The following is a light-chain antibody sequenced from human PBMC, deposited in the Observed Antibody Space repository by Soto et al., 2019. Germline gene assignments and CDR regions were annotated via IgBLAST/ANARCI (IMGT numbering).Light chain of an antibody. J-gene: IGKJ1*01. CDR1: QSVRSK. V-gene: IGKV3-20*01. Sequence: VMTQSPATLSVSPGERVILSCRASQSVRSKLAWYQQKPGQAPRLLIYGASSRAAGVPDRFSGSGSGTDFTLTISRLEAEDFAVYYCQQYGRTGTFGQGTKVDIK. CDR2: GAS. CDR3: QQYGRTGT.